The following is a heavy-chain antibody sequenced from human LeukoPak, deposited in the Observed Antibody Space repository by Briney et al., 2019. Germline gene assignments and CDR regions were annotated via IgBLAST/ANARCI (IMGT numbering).Heavy chain of an antibody. CDR1: GGSISSGGYS. V-gene: IGHV4-30-2*01. CDR2: IYHSGST. Sequence: SETLSLTCPVSGGSISSGGYSWSWIRQPPGKGLEWIGYIYHSGSTYYNPSLKSRVTISVDRSKNQFSLKLSSVTAADTAVYYCARGTGIAAAGYYLDYWGQGTLVTVSS. CDR3: ARGTGIAAAGYYLDY. D-gene: IGHD6-13*01. J-gene: IGHJ4*02.